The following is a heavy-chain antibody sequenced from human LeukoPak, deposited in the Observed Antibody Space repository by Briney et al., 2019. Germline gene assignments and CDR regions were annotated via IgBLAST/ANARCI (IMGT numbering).Heavy chain of an antibody. V-gene: IGHV4-30-4*07. J-gene: IGHJ3*02. Sequence: SETLSLTCAVSGVSISSGGYSWSWIRQPPGKGLEWIGYIYYSGSTYYNPSLKSRVTISIDTSKNQFSLKLSSVTAADTAVYYCARGNRLIQLWLDAFDIWGQGTMVTVSS. CDR3: ARGNRLIQLWLDAFDI. CDR1: GVSISSGGYS. D-gene: IGHD5-18*01. CDR2: IYYSGST.